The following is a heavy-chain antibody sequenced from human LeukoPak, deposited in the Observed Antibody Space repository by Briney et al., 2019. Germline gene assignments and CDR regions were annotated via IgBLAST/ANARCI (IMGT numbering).Heavy chain of an antibody. CDR1: GYTFTSYD. J-gene: IGHJ6*02. V-gene: IGHV1-8*01. D-gene: IGHD5-12*01. CDR3: ARGAESGYDGNYYYYYGMDV. CDR2: MNPNSGNT. Sequence: ASVKVSCKASGYTFTSYDINWVRQATGQGLEWMGWMNPNSGNTGYAQKFQGRVTMTRNTSISTAYMELSSLRSEDTAVYYCARGAESGYDGNYYYYYGMDVWGQGTTVTVSS.